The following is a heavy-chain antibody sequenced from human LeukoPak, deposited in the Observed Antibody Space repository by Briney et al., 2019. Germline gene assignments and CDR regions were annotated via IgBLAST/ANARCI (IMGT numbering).Heavy chain of an antibody. J-gene: IGHJ6*03. Sequence: ASVKVSCKASGYTFTGYYMHWVRQAPGQGLEWMGWINPNSGGTNYAQKFQGRVTMTRDTSISTAYMELSRLRSDDTAVYYCARDYARYYYYMDVWGKGTTVTVSS. V-gene: IGHV1-2*02. CDR2: INPNSGGT. CDR3: ARDYARYYYYMDV. CDR1: GYTFTGYY. D-gene: IGHD2-2*01.